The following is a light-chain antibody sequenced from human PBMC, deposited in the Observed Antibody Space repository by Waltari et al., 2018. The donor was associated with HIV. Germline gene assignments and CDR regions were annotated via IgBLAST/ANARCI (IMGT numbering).Light chain of an antibody. Sequence: QSALPQPRPVSGSPGPSVSISCPGIISDVGGNQYVSWYQQYPGKAPKLILSGVNNRPSGVPDRFSGSKSGNTASLTISGLQAEDEADYFCYSYAGTSVLFGGGTKLTVL. J-gene: IGLJ2*01. CDR3: YSYAGTSVL. CDR2: GVN. V-gene: IGLV2-11*01. CDR1: ISDVGGNQY.